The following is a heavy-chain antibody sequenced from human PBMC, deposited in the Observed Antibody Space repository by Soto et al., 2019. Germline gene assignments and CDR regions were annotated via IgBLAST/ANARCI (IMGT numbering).Heavy chain of an antibody. CDR1: GITFTNYA. V-gene: IGHV3-23*01. CDR3: AKNRGFVAGPFDS. D-gene: IGHD6-19*01. CDR2: ISGNVGSTT. J-gene: IGHJ4*02. Sequence: EVQLLESGGGLAQPGGSLRLSCAVSGITFTNYAMGWVRQAPGKGLEGVSGISGNVGSTTHYADSVKGRFTIYRDNSKNILFLQMNSLRAEDTAVYYCAKNRGFVAGPFDSWGQGTLVIVSS.